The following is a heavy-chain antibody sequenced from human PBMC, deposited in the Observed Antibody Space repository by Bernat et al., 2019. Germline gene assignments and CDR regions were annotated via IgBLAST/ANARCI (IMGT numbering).Heavy chain of an antibody. CDR3: ARDPGSATTGIDY. D-gene: IGHD1-1*01. Sequence: QVQLVESGGGVVQPGRSLRISCAASGFTFSNYGMHWVRQAPGKGLECVAVIWYDGANKYYADSVKGRFTISRDNSKNTLYLQMNSLRAEDTAVYYCARDPGSATTGIDYWGQGTLVTVSS. CDR2: IWYDGANK. J-gene: IGHJ4*02. CDR1: GFTFSNYG. V-gene: IGHV3-33*01.